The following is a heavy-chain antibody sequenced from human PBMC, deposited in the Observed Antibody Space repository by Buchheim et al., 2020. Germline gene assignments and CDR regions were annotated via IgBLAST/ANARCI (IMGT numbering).Heavy chain of an antibody. CDR1: GYTFTDYY. CDR2: SNPKTGGK. D-gene: IGHD2-15*01. Sequence: QVQLVQSGAEVRKPGASVKVSCKTSGYTFTDYYIHWVRQAPGQGLEWMAWSNPKTGGKDFAQTFRGRVTLTTDTSLTTAYMELSRLDSDDTAVYYCARDDGRGGYCRGSTCYSLGGSKYWGQGTL. V-gene: IGHV1-2*02. CDR3: ARDDGRGGYCRGSTCYSLGGSKY. J-gene: IGHJ4*02.